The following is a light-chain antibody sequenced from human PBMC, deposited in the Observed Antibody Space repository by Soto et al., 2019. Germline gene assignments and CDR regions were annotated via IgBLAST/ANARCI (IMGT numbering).Light chain of an antibody. J-gene: IGKJ1*01. CDR3: HQYNNWPPWT. Sequence: EIVMTQSPATLAVSPGDTASLSCRASQSLGGNLAWYQQKPGQAPRLLIFRASSRAKGVPARFSASGSGTEFTLTISGLQSEDVAVYYCHQYNNWPPWTFGQGTKVDIK. CDR1: QSLGGN. CDR2: RAS. V-gene: IGKV3-15*01.